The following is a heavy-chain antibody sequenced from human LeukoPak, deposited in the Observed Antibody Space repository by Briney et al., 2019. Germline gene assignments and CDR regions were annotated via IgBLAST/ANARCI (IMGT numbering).Heavy chain of an antibody. CDR2: ISYDGSKK. CDR1: GFTFSSYG. J-gene: IGHJ4*02. CDR3: ASGLPLPFDY. V-gene: IGHV3-30*03. D-gene: IGHD5-12*01. Sequence: PGRSLRLSCAASGFTFSSYGVNWVRQAPGKGLEWVAAISYDGSKKYYADSVKGRFTISRDNSKNTLYFEMNSLRAEDTAVYYCASGLPLPFDYWGQGTLVTVSS.